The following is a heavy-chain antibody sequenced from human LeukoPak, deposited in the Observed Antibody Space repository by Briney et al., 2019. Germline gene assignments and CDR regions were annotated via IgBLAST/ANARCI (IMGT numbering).Heavy chain of an antibody. CDR3: AREVDTAMGIDAFDI. J-gene: IGHJ3*02. D-gene: IGHD5-18*01. Sequence: GVLRLSCAASGFTFSSYWMHWVRQAPGKGLVWVSRINSDGSSTSYADSVKGRFTISRDNAKNTLYLQMNSLRAEDTAVYYCAREVDTAMGIDAFDIWGQGTMVTVSS. V-gene: IGHV3-74*01. CDR2: INSDGSST. CDR1: GFTFSSYW.